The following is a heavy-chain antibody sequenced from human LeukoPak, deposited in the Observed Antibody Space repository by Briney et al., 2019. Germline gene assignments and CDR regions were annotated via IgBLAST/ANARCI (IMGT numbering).Heavy chain of an antibody. Sequence: GGSLRLSCTASGFTFSSYWMKWVRQAPGKGLEWVARMKYDGSVESYADSVRGRFTISRDNAKNSLYLQMNSLRSEDTAVYYCARDFVLGQPLVALDPWGQGTLVTVSS. CDR1: GFTFSSYW. CDR3: ARDFVLGQPLVALDP. D-gene: IGHD2-2*01. CDR2: MKYDGSVE. J-gene: IGHJ5*02. V-gene: IGHV3-7*01.